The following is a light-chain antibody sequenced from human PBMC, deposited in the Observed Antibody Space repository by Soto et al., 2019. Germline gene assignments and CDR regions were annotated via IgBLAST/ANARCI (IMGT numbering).Light chain of an antibody. CDR2: GVS. Sequence: QSALTQPASVSGSPGQSITISCTGTSSDVCGYNYVSWYQQHPGKVPKLMIYGVSNRPSGVSNRFSGSKSGNTASLTISGLQAEDEADYYCSSYSSSSTRVFGGGTKLTVL. CDR3: SSYSSSSTRV. J-gene: IGLJ3*02. CDR1: SSDVCGYNY. V-gene: IGLV2-14*01.